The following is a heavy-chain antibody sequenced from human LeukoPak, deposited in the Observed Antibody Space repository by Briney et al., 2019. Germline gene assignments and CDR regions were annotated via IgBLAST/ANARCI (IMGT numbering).Heavy chain of an antibody. V-gene: IGHV3-23*01. CDR2: IRVGGET. CDR1: GFTFSSYA. Sequence: GGSLRLSCAASGFTFSSYAMSWVRQAPGKGLEWVSAIRVGGETHYADSVKGRFTISRDSSENTLYLQMSGLRTEDTAVYYCAKGTRDAGYYFDYWGQGTLVTVSS. J-gene: IGHJ4*02. D-gene: IGHD1-7*01. CDR3: AKGTRDAGYYFDY.